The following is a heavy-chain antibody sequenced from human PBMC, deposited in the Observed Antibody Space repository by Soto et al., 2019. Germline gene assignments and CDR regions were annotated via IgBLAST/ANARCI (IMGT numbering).Heavy chain of an antibody. CDR3: VKGNRGWLRYYFDY. V-gene: IGHV3-23*01. CDR1: GFTFSSYA. D-gene: IGHD5-12*01. Sequence: EVQLLESGGGLVQPGGSLRLSCAASGFTFSSYAMSWVRQAPGKGLEWVSAISGSGGSTYYADSVKGRFTISRDNSKNTLYLQMNGLRAEDTAVYYCVKGNRGWLRYYFDYWGQGTLVAVSS. CDR2: ISGSGGST. J-gene: IGHJ4*02.